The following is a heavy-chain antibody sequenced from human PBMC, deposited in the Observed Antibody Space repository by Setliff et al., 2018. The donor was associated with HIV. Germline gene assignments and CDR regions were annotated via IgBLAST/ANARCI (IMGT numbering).Heavy chain of an antibody. CDR2: ISGGGRVL. CDR3: ARDPTVGSPDYFDF. Sequence: GGSLRLSCAGSGFSFSAYYMTWIRQAPGKGLEWVSHISGGGRVLKYADSVRGRFTISRDNSRNRLFLQMNSLRVEDTAVYYRARDPTVGSPDYFDFWGQGTLVTVSS. D-gene: IGHD1-26*01. CDR1: GFSFSAYY. J-gene: IGHJ4*02. V-gene: IGHV3-11*04.